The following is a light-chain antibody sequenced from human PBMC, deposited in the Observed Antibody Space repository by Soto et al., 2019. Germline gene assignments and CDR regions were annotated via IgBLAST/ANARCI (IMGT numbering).Light chain of an antibody. CDR1: QSVSSY. V-gene: IGKV3-11*01. J-gene: IGKJ1*01. Sequence: RERATLSCRASQSVSSYLAWYQQNPGQAPRLLIYDASNRATGIPARFSGSGSGTDFTLTISSLEPEDFAVYYCQQRADWWTFGQGTKVDIK. CDR3: QQRADWWT. CDR2: DAS.